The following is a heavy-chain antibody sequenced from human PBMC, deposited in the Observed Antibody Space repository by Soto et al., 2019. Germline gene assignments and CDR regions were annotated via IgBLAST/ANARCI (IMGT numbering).Heavy chain of an antibody. D-gene: IGHD2-21*01. J-gene: IGHJ1*01. Sequence: ASVKVSCKASGYTFTGYYMHWVRQAPGQGLEWMGWINPNSGGTNYAQKFQGWVTMTRDTSISTAYMELSRLRSDDTAVYYCARDACGGDCYSGHFQHWGQGTLVTVSS. CDR3: ARDACGGDCYSGHFQH. CDR2: INPNSGGT. CDR1: GYTFTGYY. V-gene: IGHV1-2*04.